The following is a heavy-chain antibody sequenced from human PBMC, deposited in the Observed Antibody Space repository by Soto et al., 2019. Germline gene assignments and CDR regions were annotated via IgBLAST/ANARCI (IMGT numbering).Heavy chain of an antibody. J-gene: IGHJ6*03. V-gene: IGHV1-69*02. CDR3: ARGPAAMSYYYYYMDV. D-gene: IGHD2-2*01. Sequence: SVKVSCKASGGTFSSYTISWVRQAPGQGLEWMGRIIPILGIANYAQKFQGRVTITADKSTSTAYMELSSLRSEDTAVYYCARGPAAMSYYYYYMDVWGKGTTVTVSS. CDR2: IIPILGIA. CDR1: GGTFSSYT.